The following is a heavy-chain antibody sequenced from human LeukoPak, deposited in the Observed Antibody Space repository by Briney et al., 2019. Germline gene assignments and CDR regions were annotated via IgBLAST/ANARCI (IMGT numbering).Heavy chain of an antibody. V-gene: IGHV3-23*01. D-gene: IGHD6-13*01. CDR1: GFTFSNYA. Sequence: GGSLRLSCAASGFTFSNYATSWVRQAPGKGLEWVSAISGSGATTYYADSVKGRFTSSRDNSKNTLYLQMNSLRAEDTAVYYCAKPIAAAGLYYFDHWGQGTLVTVSS. CDR2: ISGSGATT. J-gene: IGHJ4*02. CDR3: AKPIAAAGLYYFDH.